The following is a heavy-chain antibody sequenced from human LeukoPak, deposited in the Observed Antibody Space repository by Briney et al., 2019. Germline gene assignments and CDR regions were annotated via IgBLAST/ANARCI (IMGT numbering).Heavy chain of an antibody. Sequence: SVKVSCKASGGTFSSYAISWVRQAPGQGLEWMGRIIPILGIANYAQKFQGRVTITADKSTSTAYMELSSLRSEDTAVYYCARDADYGDPMNYWGQGTLVTVSS. CDR3: ARDADYGDPMNY. D-gene: IGHD4-17*01. CDR1: GGTFSSYA. CDR2: IIPILGIA. J-gene: IGHJ4*02. V-gene: IGHV1-69*04.